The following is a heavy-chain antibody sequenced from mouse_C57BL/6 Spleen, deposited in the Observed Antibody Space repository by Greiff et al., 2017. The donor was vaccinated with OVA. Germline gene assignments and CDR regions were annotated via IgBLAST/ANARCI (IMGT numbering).Heavy chain of an antibody. J-gene: IGHJ2*01. Sequence: EVKVEESGAELVRPGASVKLSCTASGFNIKDYYMHWVKQRPEQGLEWIGRIDPEDGDTEYAPKFQGKATMTADTSSNTAYLQLSSLTSEDTAVYYCTPFTTVVATDYWGQGTTLTVSS. CDR2: IDPEDGDT. CDR1: GFNIKDYY. V-gene: IGHV14-1*01. D-gene: IGHD1-1*01. CDR3: TPFTTVVATDY.